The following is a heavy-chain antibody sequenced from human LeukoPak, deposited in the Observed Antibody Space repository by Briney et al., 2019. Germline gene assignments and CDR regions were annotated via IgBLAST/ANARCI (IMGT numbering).Heavy chain of an antibody. V-gene: IGHV3-53*01. D-gene: IGHD5-12*01. Sequence: PGGSLRLSCAASGLTVSSKDMSWVRQAPGKGLEWVSVIYSGGSTYYADSVKGRFTISRDNSKNTLYLQMDSLRAEDMAVYYCATLARYAFDIWGQGTMVTVSS. CDR2: IYSGGST. J-gene: IGHJ3*02. CDR1: GLTVSSKD. CDR3: ATLARYAFDI.